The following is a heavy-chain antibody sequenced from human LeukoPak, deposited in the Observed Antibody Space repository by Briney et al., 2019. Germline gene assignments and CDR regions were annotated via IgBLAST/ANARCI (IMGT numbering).Heavy chain of an antibody. CDR2: IWYDGSNT. CDR3: AKDNGGYSYGSDY. V-gene: IGHV3-33*06. CDR1: GFTFSSYG. J-gene: IGHJ4*02. D-gene: IGHD5-18*01. Sequence: PGRSLRLSCAASGFTFSSYGMHWVRQAPGKGLEWVAVIWYDGSNTHYPDSVKRRFTISRDNSKNTLYLQMNSLRAEDTAVYYCAKDNGGYSYGSDYWGQGTLVTVSS.